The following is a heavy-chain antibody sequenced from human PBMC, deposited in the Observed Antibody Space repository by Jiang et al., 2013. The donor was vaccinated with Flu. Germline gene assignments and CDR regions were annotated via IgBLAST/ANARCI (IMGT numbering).Heavy chain of an antibody. CDR1: GFSFSAHY. CDR3: ARIVSGSSALDV. CDR2: ISPDGGST. V-gene: IGHV1-2*04. D-gene: IGHD6-25*01. J-gene: IGHJ6*01. Sequence: GAEVKTPGASVKVSCKASGFSFSAHYIHWVRQAPGQGLEWMGWISPDGGSTKYSQNFQGWVTMTRDTSIRTVYMELSSLKSDDTAVYYCARIVSGSSALDVWG.